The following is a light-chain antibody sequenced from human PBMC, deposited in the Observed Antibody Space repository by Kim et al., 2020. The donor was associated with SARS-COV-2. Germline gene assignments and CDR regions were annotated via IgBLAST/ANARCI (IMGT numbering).Light chain of an antibody. Sequence: QSVLTQPPSVSGAPGRRVTISCTGSSSNIGTYDVHWYQQLPGTAPKLLIYGDINRPSGVPDRFSGSKSGTSASLAITGVQAEDESDYYCQSYDRSLSGSWVFGGGTQLTVL. V-gene: IGLV1-40*01. CDR2: GDI. J-gene: IGLJ3*02. CDR3: QSYDRSLSGSWV. CDR1: SSNIGTYD.